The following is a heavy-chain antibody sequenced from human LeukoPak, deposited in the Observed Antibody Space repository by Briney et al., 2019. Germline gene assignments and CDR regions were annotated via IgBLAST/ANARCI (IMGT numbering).Heavy chain of an antibody. D-gene: IGHD1-26*01. J-gene: IGHJ4*02. CDR2: ISGIDGST. V-gene: IGHV3-23*01. CDR3: AKGGKWDVTPFDY. Sequence: GGSLRLSCAASGFTFSSFAMSWVRQAPGKGLEWVSGISGIDGSTYYADSVKGRFTTSRDNSNNALYLQMNSLRAEDTAVYYCAKGGKWDVTPFDYWGQGTLVTVSS. CDR1: GFTFSSFA.